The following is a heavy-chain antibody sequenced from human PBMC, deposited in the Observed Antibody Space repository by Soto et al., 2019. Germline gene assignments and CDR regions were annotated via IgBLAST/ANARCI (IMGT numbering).Heavy chain of an antibody. Sequence: SLRLSCAASCFSFSNLCMHRVRQAPGKGLEWVGRIKRKTEGATTDYAAPVKGRFTISRDDSKNTLYLQMNDLKTEDTAVYYCRFWNRPSDYWGQGTLVTVSS. V-gene: IGHV3-15*07. CDR1: CFSFSNLC. D-gene: IGHD1-1*01. CDR3: RFWNRPSDY. J-gene: IGHJ4*02. CDR2: IKRKTEGATT.